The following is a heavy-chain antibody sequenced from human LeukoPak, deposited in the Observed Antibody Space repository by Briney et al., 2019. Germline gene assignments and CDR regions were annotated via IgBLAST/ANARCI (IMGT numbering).Heavy chain of an antibody. CDR1: GGTFSSYA. D-gene: IGHD3-10*01. J-gene: IGHJ6*02. CDR3: AGATMVRGVVPYYYYYGMDV. CDR2: IIPIFGTA. Sequence: SVKVSCKASGGTFSSYAISWVRQAPGQGLEWMGGIIPIFGTANYAQKFQGRVTITADESTSTVYMELSSLRSEDTAVYYCAGATMVRGVVPYYYYYGMDVWGQGTTVTVSS. V-gene: IGHV1-69*13.